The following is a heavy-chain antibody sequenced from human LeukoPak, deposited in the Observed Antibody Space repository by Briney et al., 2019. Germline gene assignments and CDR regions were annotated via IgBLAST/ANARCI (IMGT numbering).Heavy chain of an antibody. V-gene: IGHV3-23*01. D-gene: IGHD3-22*01. Sequence: GGSLRLSCAASGFIFTNYGMSWVRQAPGQGLEWVSSITTGDNTYYADSVKGRFTISRDNSKNTLYLQMNSLRAEDTAVYYCARFRVYYDSSGYYAYFDYWGQGTLVTVSS. J-gene: IGHJ4*02. CDR3: ARFRVYYDSSGYYAYFDY. CDR2: ITTGDNT. CDR1: GFIFTNYG.